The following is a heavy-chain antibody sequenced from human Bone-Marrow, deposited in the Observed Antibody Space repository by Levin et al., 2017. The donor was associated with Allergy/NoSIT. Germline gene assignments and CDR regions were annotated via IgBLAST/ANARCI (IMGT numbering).Heavy chain of an antibody. CDR3: ARDSRFPTDRFDS. Sequence: PGESLKISCAASGFTFSTYAMSWVRQAPGKGLEWVSAITESGHTTYYVDSVKGRFTISRDNSKNTLSLQMNSLRAEDTAVYYCARDSRFPTDRFDSWGQGTLVTVCS. CDR1: GFTFSTYA. V-gene: IGHV3-23*01. J-gene: IGHJ4*02. CDR2: ITESGHTT. D-gene: IGHD3-22*01.